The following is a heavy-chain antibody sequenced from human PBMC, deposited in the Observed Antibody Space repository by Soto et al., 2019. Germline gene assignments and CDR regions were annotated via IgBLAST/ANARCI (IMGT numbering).Heavy chain of an antibody. CDR1: GGTFSSYA. D-gene: IGHD3-10*01. J-gene: IGHJ1*01. CDR2: IIPIFGTA. Sequence: QVQLVQSGAEVKKPGSSVKVSCKASGGTFSSYAISWVRQAPGQGLEWMGGIIPIFGTASYAQKFQGRVTITAAXSXSXXYMELSSLRSEDTAVYYCARDYYGSGSYYNEGFQHWGQGTLVTVSS. V-gene: IGHV1-69*12. CDR3: ARDYYGSGSYYNEGFQH.